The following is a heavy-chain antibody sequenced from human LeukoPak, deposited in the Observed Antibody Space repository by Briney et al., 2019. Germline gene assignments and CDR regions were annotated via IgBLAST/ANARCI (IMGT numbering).Heavy chain of an antibody. CDR1: GFPFSSYA. Sequence: GGSLRLSCAAAGFPFSSYAMSWVRQAPGKGLEWVSAVSGSGGSTYYADSVKGRFTISRDDSKNTLYLLINSLRAEDTAVYYCAKSDYYDSSGHPSSFEYWGQGTLVTVSS. CDR3: AKSDYYDSSGHPSSFEY. J-gene: IGHJ4*02. D-gene: IGHD3-22*01. V-gene: IGHV3-23*01. CDR2: VSGSGGST.